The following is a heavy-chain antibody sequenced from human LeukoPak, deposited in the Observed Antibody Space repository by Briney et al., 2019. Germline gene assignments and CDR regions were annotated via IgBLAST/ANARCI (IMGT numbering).Heavy chain of an antibody. CDR3: ASGIVVDDAFDI. CDR1: GGTFSSYA. Sequence: GASVKVSCKASGGTFSSYAISWVRQAPGQGLEWMGWISAYNGNTNYAQKLQGRVTMTTDTSTSTAYMELRSLRSDDTAVYYCASGIVVDDAFDIWGQGTMVTVSS. CDR2: ISAYNGNT. V-gene: IGHV1-18*01. D-gene: IGHD3-22*01. J-gene: IGHJ3*02.